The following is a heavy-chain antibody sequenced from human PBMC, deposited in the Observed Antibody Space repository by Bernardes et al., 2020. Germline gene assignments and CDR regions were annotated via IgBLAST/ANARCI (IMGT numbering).Heavy chain of an antibody. V-gene: IGHV4-59*01. Sequence: SETLSLTCTVSGGSISSYYWSWIRQPPGKGLEWIGYIYYSGSTNYNPSLKSRVTISVDTSKNQFSLKLSSVTAADTAVYYCARDGRNSSPSHMDVWGKGTTVTVSS. CDR1: GGSISSYY. CDR2: IYYSGST. J-gene: IGHJ6*04. CDR3: ARDGRNSSPSHMDV. D-gene: IGHD6-13*01.